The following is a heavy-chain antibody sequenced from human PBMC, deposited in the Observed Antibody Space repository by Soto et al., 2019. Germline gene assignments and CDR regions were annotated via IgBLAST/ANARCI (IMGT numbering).Heavy chain of an antibody. D-gene: IGHD2-2*01. J-gene: IGHJ3*01. V-gene: IGHV3-23*01. CDR2: ISGSGGST. Sequence: GGSLRLSCAASGFTFSSYAMSWVRQAPGKGLEWVSAISGSGGSTYYADSVKGRFTISRDNSKNTLYLQMNSLRAEDTAVYYCARLGFRVIVVVPAALWGQGTMVTVSS. CDR3: ARLGFRVIVVVPAAL. CDR1: GFTFSSYA.